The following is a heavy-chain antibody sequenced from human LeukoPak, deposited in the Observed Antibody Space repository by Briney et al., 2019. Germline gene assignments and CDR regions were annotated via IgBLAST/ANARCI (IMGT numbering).Heavy chain of an antibody. J-gene: IGHJ4*02. CDR3: ASGGGEYSYGYVNFDY. CDR1: GGTFSSYA. V-gene: IGHV1-69*06. D-gene: IGHD5-18*01. CDR2: IIPIFGTA. Sequence: ASVKVSCKASGGTFSSYAISWVRQAPGQGLEGMGGIIPIFGTANYAQKFQGRVTITADKSTSTAYMELSSLRSEDTAVYYCASGGGEYSYGYVNFDYWGQGTLVTVSS.